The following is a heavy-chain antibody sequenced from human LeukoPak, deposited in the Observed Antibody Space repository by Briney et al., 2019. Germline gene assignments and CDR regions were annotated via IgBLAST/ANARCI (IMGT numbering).Heavy chain of an antibody. CDR1: GYSISSGYY. D-gene: IGHD3-10*01. CDR2: IYHSGST. Sequence: SETLSLTCAVSGYSISSGYYWGWIRQPPGKGLEWIGSIYHSGSTYYNPSLKSRVTISVDTSKNQFSLKLSSVTAADTAVYYCARVRDYGSGGYYNGEVDCWGQGTLVTVSS. V-gene: IGHV4-38-2*01. CDR3: ARVRDYGSGGYYNGEVDC. J-gene: IGHJ4*02.